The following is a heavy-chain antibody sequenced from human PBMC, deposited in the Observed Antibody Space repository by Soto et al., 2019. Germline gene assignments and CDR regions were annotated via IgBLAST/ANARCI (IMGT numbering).Heavy chain of an antibody. J-gene: IGHJ6*03. CDR3: ARGAHYSNYGSNYYYYMDV. D-gene: IGHD4-4*01. V-gene: IGHV1-8*01. CDR1: GYTFTTND. Sequence: ASVKVSCKASGYTFTTNDINWVRQATGQGLEWMGWMNPNSGNSRYAQKFQGRVTMTRDTSISTAYTELSSLRSEDTAVYYCARGAHYSNYGSNYYYYMDVWGQGTTVTVSS. CDR2: MNPNSGNS.